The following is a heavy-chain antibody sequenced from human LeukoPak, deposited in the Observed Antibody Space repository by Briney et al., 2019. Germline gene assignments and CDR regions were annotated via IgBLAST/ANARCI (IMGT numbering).Heavy chain of an antibody. CDR1: GGSISSGSYY. V-gene: IGHV4-61*02. CDR2: IYTSGST. D-gene: IGHD3-3*01. CDR3: ARVSYAYYDFWSGYRSQEPMLVFDI. Sequence: SETLSLTCTVSGGSISSGSYYWSWIRQPAGKGLEWIGRIYTSGSTNYNPSLKSRVTISVDTSKNQFSLELSSVTAADTAVYYCARVSYAYYDFWSGYRSQEPMLVFDIWGQGTMVTVSS. J-gene: IGHJ3*02.